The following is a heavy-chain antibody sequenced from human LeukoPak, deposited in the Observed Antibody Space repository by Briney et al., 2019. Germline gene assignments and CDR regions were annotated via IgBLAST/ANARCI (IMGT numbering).Heavy chain of an antibody. Sequence: SETLSLTCTVSGGSISSYYWSWIRQPPGKGLEWIGYIYYSGNTNYNPSLKSRVTISVDMSKNQFSLKLSSVTAADTAVYYCARGYCTNGVCYTVDYWGQGTLVTVSS. CDR1: GGSISSYY. D-gene: IGHD2-8*01. CDR3: ARGYCTNGVCYTVDY. CDR2: IYYSGNT. J-gene: IGHJ4*02. V-gene: IGHV4-59*12.